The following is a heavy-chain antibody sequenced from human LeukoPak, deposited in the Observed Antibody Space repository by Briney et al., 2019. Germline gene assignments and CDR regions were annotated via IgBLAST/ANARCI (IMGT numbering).Heavy chain of an antibody. V-gene: IGHV3-23*01. Sequence: GGSLRLSCAASGFTFASYAMSWVRQTPGKGLEWVSAISSSGSSTYYADSVKGRFTISRDNSKNTLYLQMNSLRPKDTVVYYCAKDNVVVPAARRAVATIRDYWGQGTLVTVSS. D-gene: IGHD2-2*01. CDR3: AKDNVVVPAARRAVATIRDY. CDR1: GFTFASYA. CDR2: ISSSGSST. J-gene: IGHJ4*02.